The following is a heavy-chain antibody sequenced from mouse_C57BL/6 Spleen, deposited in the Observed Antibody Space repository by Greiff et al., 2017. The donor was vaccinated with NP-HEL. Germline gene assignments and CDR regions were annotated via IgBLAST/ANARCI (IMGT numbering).Heavy chain of an antibody. D-gene: IGHD2-4*01. CDR2: IYPGSGST. V-gene: IGHV1-55*01. CDR3: ARLDYDGPYYFDY. CDR1: GYAFSSSW. J-gene: IGHJ2*01. Sequence: QVQLQQSGPELVKPGASVKISCKASGYAFSSSWITWVKQRPGQGLEWIGDIYPGSGSTNYNEKFKSKATLTVDTSSSTAYMQLSSLTSEDSAVYYCARLDYDGPYYFDYWGQGTTLTVSS.